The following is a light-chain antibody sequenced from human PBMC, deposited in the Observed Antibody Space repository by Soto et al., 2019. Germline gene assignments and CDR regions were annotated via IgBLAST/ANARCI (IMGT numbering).Light chain of an antibody. V-gene: IGKV3-15*01. CDR1: QSVSSN. CDR2: GAS. Sequence: EIVMTQSPATLSVSPGERATLSCRARQSVSSNLAWYQQKPGQAPRLLIYGASTRATGIPARFSGSGSGTEFTLTISSLQSEDFAVYYCHQYNNWPSYTFGQGTKLEIK. J-gene: IGKJ2*01. CDR3: HQYNNWPSYT.